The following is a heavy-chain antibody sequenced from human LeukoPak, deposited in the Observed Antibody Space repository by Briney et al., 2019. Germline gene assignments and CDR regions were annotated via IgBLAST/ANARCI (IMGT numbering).Heavy chain of an antibody. Sequence: SETLSLTCTVSGGSISSYYWSWIWQPAGKGLEWIGRIYTSGSTNYNPSLKSRVTMSVDTSKNQFSLKLSSVTAADTAVYYCARARSPTMRGAFDIWGQGTMVTVSS. V-gene: IGHV4-4*07. CDR3: ARARSPTMRGAFDI. J-gene: IGHJ3*02. CDR1: GGSISSYY. CDR2: IYTSGST. D-gene: IGHD3-22*01.